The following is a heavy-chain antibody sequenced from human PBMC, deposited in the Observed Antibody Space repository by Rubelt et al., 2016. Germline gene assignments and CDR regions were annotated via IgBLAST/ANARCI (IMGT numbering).Heavy chain of an antibody. CDR3: ARNGAAYSMDV. Sequence: QVQLQESGPGLVKPSETLSLTCTVSGGSVSSGSYYWSWIRQPPGKGLEWIGYIYYSGSTNYNPSLESRVTISGDTSKNQVSLKLSSVTATDTAVYYCARNGAAYSMDVWGQGTTVTVSS. CDR1: GGSVSSGSYY. V-gene: IGHV4-61*01. CDR2: IYYSGST. J-gene: IGHJ6*02. D-gene: IGHD6-13*01.